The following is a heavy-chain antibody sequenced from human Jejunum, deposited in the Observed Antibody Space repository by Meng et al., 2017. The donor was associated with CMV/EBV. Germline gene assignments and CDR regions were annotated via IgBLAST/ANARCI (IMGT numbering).Heavy chain of an antibody. J-gene: IGHJ6*02. Sequence: VSGGSISNYYWTWIRRPPGKGLEWIAYTCPGGTTIYNPSIRSRVSISVDTSNNQFSLKLNSVTAADTAVYYCARTPNDRGRYGMDVWGHGTTVTVSS. V-gene: IGHV4-59*12. D-gene: IGHD3-22*01. CDR3: ARTPNDRGRYGMDV. CDR2: TCPGGTT. CDR1: GGSISNYY.